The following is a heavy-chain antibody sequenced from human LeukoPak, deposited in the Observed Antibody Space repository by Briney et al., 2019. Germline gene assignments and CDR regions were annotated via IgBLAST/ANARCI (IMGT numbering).Heavy chain of an antibody. V-gene: IGHV3-23*01. CDR2: ISDGGSRT. D-gene: IGHD7-27*01. CDR3: AKGQLGNGVDH. CDR1: GFSFSSYA. J-gene: IGHJ4*02. Sequence: GGSLRLSCAASGFSFSSYAVSWVRQAPGKGLEWVSGISDGGSRTYYADSVKGRFTISRDDSKNTLYLQMNSLRAEDTAVYYCAKGQLGNGVDHWGQGTLVTVSS.